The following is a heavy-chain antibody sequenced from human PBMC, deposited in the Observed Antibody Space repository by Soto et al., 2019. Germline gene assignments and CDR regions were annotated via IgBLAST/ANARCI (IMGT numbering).Heavy chain of an antibody. CDR2: LHSGGDT. J-gene: IGHJ6*02. CDR3: ARDGPYYYASRMYV. Sequence: EVQLVESGGGLVQPGGSLRLSCAASGIPVSSNYMTWVRQAPGKGLEWVSVLHSGGDTYYANSVNGRFTISRHDSTNTLFLQMNSLTPEDTAVYYCARDGPYYYASRMYVWGQGTTVTVSS. V-gene: IGHV3-53*04. CDR1: GIPVSSNY. D-gene: IGHD3-10*01.